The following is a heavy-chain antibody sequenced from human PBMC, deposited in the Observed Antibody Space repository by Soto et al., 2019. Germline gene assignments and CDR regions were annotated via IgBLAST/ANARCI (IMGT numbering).Heavy chain of an antibody. J-gene: IGHJ6*02. CDR2: ITYGGSNK. V-gene: IGHV3-30*18. Sequence: QVQLVESGGGVVQPGRSLRLSCAASGFTFSSYGMHWVRQAPGKGLEWVAVITYGGSNKYYADSVKGRFTISRDNSKNTLYLQRNSLRAEDTAVYYCAKDLLRPGRAYGMDVWGQGTTVTVS. CDR3: AKDLLRPGRAYGMDV. CDR1: GFTFSSYG.